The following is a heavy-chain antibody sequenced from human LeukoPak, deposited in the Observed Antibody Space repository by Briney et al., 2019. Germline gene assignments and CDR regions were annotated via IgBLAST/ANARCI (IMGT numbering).Heavy chain of an antibody. Sequence: GASVKVSCKASGYTFTSYGISWVRQAPGQGLEWLGWISAYNGNTNYAQKLPGRVTMTTDTSTSTAYMELRRLRSDDTGVYYCAIGYFDWLGVYWGQETLVTVSS. CDR3: AIGYFDWLGVY. D-gene: IGHD3-9*01. CDR2: ISAYNGNT. V-gene: IGHV1-18*01. J-gene: IGHJ4*02. CDR1: GYTFTSYG.